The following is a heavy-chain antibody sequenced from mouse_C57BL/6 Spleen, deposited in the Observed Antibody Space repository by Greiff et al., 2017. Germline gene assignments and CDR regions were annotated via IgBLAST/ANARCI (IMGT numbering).Heavy chain of an antibody. D-gene: IGHD3-2*02. V-gene: IGHV10-3*01. J-gene: IGHJ3*01. CDR3: VGEGDSSGYGWFAY. CDR2: IRSKSSNYAT. Sequence: EVKLLESGGGLVQPKGSLKLSCAASGFTFNTYAMHWVRQAPGKGLEWVARIRSKSSNYATYYAVSVKDRFTISRDESQSMLYLQMNNLKTEDTYMYDGVGEGDSSGYGWFAYWGQGTLVTVSA. CDR1: GFTFNTYA.